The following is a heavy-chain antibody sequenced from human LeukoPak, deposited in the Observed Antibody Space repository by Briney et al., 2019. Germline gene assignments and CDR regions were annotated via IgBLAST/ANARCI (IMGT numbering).Heavy chain of an antibody. V-gene: IGHV3-33*01. CDR3: ARGRQIGGTYYAYED. D-gene: IGHD1-26*01. J-gene: IGHJ4*02. Sequence: PGGSLRLSCAASGFTFSSYGMHWVRQAPGKGLEWVAVIWYDGSNKYYADSVKGRFTISRDNSKNTLYLQMNSLRAEDTAVYYCARGRQIGGTYYAYEDWGQGTLVTVSS. CDR1: GFTFSSYG. CDR2: IWYDGSNK.